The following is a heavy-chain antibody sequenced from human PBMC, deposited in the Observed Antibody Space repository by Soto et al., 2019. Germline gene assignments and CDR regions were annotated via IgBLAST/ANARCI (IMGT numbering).Heavy chain of an antibody. CDR1: GFTFSSYA. D-gene: IGHD3-3*01. CDR3: AHTIFGVVSKYYFDY. V-gene: IGHV3-23*01. J-gene: IGHJ4*02. CDR2: ISGSGGST. Sequence: PGGSLRLSCAASGFTFSSYAMSWVRQAPGKGLEWVSAISGSGGSTYYADSVKGRFTISRDNSKNTLYLQMNSLRAEDTAVYYCAHTIFGVVSKYYFDYWGQGTLVTVSS.